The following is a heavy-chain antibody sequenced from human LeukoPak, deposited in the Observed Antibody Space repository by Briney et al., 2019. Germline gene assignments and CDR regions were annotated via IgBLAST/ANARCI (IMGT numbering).Heavy chain of an antibody. CDR2: ISSSSSYI. CDR3: ARDRNSLLGYMDV. Sequence: PGGSLRLSCAASGFTFSSYSMNWVRQAPGKGLEWVSSISSSSSYIYYADSVKGRFTISRDNAKNSLYLQMNSLRAEDTAVYYCARDRNSLLGYMDVWGKGTTVTVSS. J-gene: IGHJ6*03. D-gene: IGHD3-16*01. V-gene: IGHV3-21*01. CDR1: GFTFSSYS.